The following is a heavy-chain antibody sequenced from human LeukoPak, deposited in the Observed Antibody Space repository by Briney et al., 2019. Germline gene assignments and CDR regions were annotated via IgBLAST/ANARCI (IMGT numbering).Heavy chain of an antibody. Sequence: SETLSLTCTVSGGSISSSIYYWGWIRQPPGKGLEWIGSIYYSGSTYYNPSLKSRVTISVDTSKNQFSLKLSSVTAADTAVYYCARSLYMLEFDYWGQGTLVTVSS. J-gene: IGHJ4*02. CDR1: GGSISSSIYY. D-gene: IGHD3-10*02. CDR3: ARSLYMLEFDY. V-gene: IGHV4-39*07. CDR2: IYYSGST.